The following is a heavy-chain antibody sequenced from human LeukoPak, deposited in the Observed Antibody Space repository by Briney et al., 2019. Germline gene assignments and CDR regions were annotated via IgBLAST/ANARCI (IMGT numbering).Heavy chain of an antibody. CDR3: ARHGGGGRAFDI. V-gene: IGHV4-4*09. CDR1: GGSISSYY. CDR2: IYTRGST. J-gene: IGHJ3*02. D-gene: IGHD3-16*01. Sequence: PSETLSLTCTVSGGSISSYYWSWIRQPAGKGLEWIGYIYTRGSTNYNPSLNYNPSLKSRVNISVDTSKNRFSLNLSSVTAADTAVYYCARHGGGGRAFDIWGQGTMVTVSS.